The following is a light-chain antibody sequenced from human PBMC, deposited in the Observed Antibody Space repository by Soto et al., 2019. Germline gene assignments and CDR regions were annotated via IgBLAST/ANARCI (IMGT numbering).Light chain of an antibody. CDR3: HQYVSSPWT. J-gene: IGKJ1*01. CDR1: QSVSSSY. Sequence: EIVLTQSPGTLSLSPGERATLSCRASQSVSSSYLAWYQQKPGQAPRLLIYGASSRATGIPDRFSGSGSGTSFTLTISRLEPEDFAVYYCHQYVSSPWTFGQGTKVEIK. V-gene: IGKV3-20*01. CDR2: GAS.